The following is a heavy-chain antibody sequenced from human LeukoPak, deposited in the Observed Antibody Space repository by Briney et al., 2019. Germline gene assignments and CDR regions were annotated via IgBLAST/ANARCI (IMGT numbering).Heavy chain of an antibody. J-gene: IGHJ4*02. V-gene: IGHV4-59*01. Sequence: KPSETLSLTXTVSGGSISGSYWSWIRQPPGKGVEWIAYMYNSGSTNYNPSLKSRVTISIDTSKNQFSLKLSSLTAADTAIYYCARGIESYGDYGYWGQGILVTVSS. CDR2: MYNSGST. D-gene: IGHD4-17*01. CDR1: GGSISGSY. CDR3: ARGIESYGDYGY.